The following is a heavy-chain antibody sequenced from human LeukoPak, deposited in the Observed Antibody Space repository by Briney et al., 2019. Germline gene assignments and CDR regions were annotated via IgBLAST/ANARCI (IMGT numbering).Heavy chain of an antibody. CDR3: ARADYGDYRLPPAFDY. J-gene: IGHJ4*02. V-gene: IGHV4-59*01. CDR1: GGSISSYY. CDR2: IYYSGST. Sequence: SETLSLTCTVSGGSISSYYWSWIRQPPGKGLEWIGYIYYSGSTNYNPSLKSRVTISVDTSKNQFSLKLGSVTAADTAVYYCARADYGDYRLPPAFDYWGQGTLVTVSS. D-gene: IGHD4-17*01.